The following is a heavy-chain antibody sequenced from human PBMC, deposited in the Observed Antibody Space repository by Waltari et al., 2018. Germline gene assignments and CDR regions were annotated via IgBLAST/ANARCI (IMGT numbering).Heavy chain of an antibody. CDR2: INPNSGGT. CDR1: GYTFTGYY. Sequence: QVQLVQSGAEVKKPGASVKVSCKASGYTFTGYYMHWVRQAPGQGLEWMGRINPNSGGTNYAQKFQGRVTMTRDTSISTAYMELSRLRSDDTAVYYCASGVVVAATPGYFDYWGQGTLVTVSS. D-gene: IGHD2-15*01. J-gene: IGHJ4*02. V-gene: IGHV1-2*06. CDR3: ASGVVVAATPGYFDY.